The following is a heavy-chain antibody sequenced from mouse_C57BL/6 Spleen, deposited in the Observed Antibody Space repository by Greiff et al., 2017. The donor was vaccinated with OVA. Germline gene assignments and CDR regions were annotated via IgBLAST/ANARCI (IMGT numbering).Heavy chain of an antibody. CDR1: GYTFTSYW. Sequence: QVQLQQPGAELVRPGSSVKLSCKASGYTFTSYWMHWVKQRPIQGLEWIGNIDPSDSETHYNQKFKDKATLTVDKSSSTAYMQLSSLTSEDSAVYYCARWDGNYEAWFAYWGQGTLVTVSA. D-gene: IGHD2-1*01. CDR2: IDPSDSET. V-gene: IGHV1-52*01. CDR3: ARWDGNYEAWFAY. J-gene: IGHJ3*01.